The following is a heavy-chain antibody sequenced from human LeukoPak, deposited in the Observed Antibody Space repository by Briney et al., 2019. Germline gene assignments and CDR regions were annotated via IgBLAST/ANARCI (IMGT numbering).Heavy chain of an antibody. D-gene: IGHD4-23*01. CDR2: ISSSSSYI. J-gene: IGHJ6*03. CDR3: ARATTTVVTSPGNMDV. Sequence: GGSLRLSCAASGFTFSSYSMNWVRQAPGKGLEWVSSISSSSSYIYYADSVKGRFTISRDNAKNSLYLQMNSLRAEDTAVYYCARATTTVVTSPGNMDVWGKGTTVTVSS. V-gene: IGHV3-21*01. CDR1: GFTFSSYS.